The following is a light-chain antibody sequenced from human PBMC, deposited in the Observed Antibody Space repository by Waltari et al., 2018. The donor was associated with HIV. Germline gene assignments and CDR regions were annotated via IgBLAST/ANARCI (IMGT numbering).Light chain of an antibody. CDR3: QQYVTSPKT. Sequence: EIVLTQYPGTLSLSPRERGTIFCTANQSIGSNSLAWYQQKPGQPPRLLIYATSTRATGIPDRFSGAGSGRFFSLTISSLEPEDSAVYFCQQYVTSPKTFGQGTKVEMK. V-gene: IGKV3-20*01. CDR1: QSIGSNS. J-gene: IGKJ1*01. CDR2: ATS.